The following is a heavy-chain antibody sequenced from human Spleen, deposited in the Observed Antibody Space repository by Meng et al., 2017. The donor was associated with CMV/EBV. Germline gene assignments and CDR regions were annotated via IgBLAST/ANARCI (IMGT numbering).Heavy chain of an antibody. V-gene: IGHV1-69*10. CDR3: ATDLGGEKITWYGSGSQPLDH. CDR2: VNPMFGIA. D-gene: IGHD3-10*01. Sequence: QVQLLQAGAEVYKPGSSLNVSSKGSGGTFSSSASSWLRQAPGQGLEWLGGVNPMFGIANYAPKFQGRVTITADISTSTAYMDLSSLRSEDTAVYYCATDLGGEKITWYGSGSQPLDHWGQGTLVTVSS. CDR1: GGTFSSSA. J-gene: IGHJ4*02.